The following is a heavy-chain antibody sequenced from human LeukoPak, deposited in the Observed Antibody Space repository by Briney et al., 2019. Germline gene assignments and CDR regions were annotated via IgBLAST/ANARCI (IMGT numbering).Heavy chain of an antibody. CDR1: GGTFSSYA. D-gene: IGHD2-2*01. J-gene: IGHJ6*03. V-gene: IGHV1-69*05. Sequence: SVKVSCKASGGTFSSYAISWVRQAPGQGLEWMGGIIPIFGTANYAQKFQGRVTITTDESTSTAYMELSSLRSEDTAVYYCARTSLGYCSSTSCSYYYYMDVWGKGTTVTDSS. CDR2: IIPIFGTA. CDR3: ARTSLGYCSSTSCSYYYYMDV.